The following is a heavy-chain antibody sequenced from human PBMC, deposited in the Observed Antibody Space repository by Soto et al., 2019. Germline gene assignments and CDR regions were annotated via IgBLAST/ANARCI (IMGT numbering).Heavy chain of an antibody. CDR2: IYYSGST. J-gene: IGHJ6*02. CDR1: GGSVSSGSYY. V-gene: IGHV4-61*01. D-gene: IGHD3-3*01. CDR3: AREFFGVATLNRCHYYYGMDV. Sequence: SETLSLTCTVSGGSVSSGSYYWSWIRQPPGKGLEWIGYIYYSGSTNYNPSLKSRVTISVDTSKNQFSLKLSSVTAAETAVYYCAREFFGVATLNRCHYYYGMDVWGQGTTVTVSS.